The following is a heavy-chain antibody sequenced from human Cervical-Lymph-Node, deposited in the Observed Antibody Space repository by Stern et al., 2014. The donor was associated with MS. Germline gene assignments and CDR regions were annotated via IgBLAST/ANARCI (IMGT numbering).Heavy chain of an antibody. Sequence: VQLLESGPGLVKASETLSLTCTVSGASIRSSVYQWGWVRQPPGKGLEWIGNIFHNGTTYDKPSLKIPVTNSLDASKNQFPLELNFVTAADTAVYYCLRVPHWLQVSPDRGENANFHFWGQGTLVIVSS. CDR2: IFHNGTT. V-gene: IGHV4-39*01. J-gene: IGHJ4*02. D-gene: IGHD6-19*01. CDR3: LRVPHWLQVSPDRGENANFHF. CDR1: GASIRSSVYQ.